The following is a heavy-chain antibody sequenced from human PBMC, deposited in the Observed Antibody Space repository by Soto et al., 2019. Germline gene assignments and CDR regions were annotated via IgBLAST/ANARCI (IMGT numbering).Heavy chain of an antibody. Sequence: EVQLVESGGGLVQPGGSLRLSCAASGFTFSSYSMNWVRQAPGKGLEWVSYISSSSSTIYYADSVKGRFTISRDNAKNSLYLQLNSLRAEDAAVYYCARDRNSGPFDYWGQGTLVTVFS. CDR1: GFTFSSYS. CDR2: ISSSSSTI. V-gene: IGHV3-48*01. J-gene: IGHJ4*02. D-gene: IGHD2-15*01. CDR3: ARDRNSGPFDY.